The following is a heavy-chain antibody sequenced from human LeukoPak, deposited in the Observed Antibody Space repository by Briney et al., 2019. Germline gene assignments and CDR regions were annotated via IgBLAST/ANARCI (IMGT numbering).Heavy chain of an antibody. J-gene: IGHJ4*02. V-gene: IGHV3-21*01. CDR1: GFSLSDFT. CDR3: ARGYSSSWYERNYYFDY. D-gene: IGHD6-13*01. Sequence: GGSLRLSCAASGFSLSDFTMTWVRQAPGKGLEWVSSITTSSTYIYFADSLKGRFTISRDNAKNSLYVQMSSLRAEDTAVYYCARGYSSSWYERNYYFDYWGQGTLVTVSS. CDR2: ITTSSTYI.